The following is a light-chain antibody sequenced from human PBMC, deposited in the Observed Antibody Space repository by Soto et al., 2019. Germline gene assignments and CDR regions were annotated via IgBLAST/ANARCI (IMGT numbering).Light chain of an antibody. V-gene: IGKV1-39*01. CDR1: QSISSY. Sequence: DIQRIESPSSLSASVEDRGTSTCLASQSISSYLNWYQQKPGKAPKRLIYAASSLQSGVPSRFSVSGSGTDFTLTITSLQPQEFATYYCQQSYSTPITDARGTRLEIK. CDR2: AAS. CDR3: QQSYSTPIT. J-gene: IGKJ5*01.